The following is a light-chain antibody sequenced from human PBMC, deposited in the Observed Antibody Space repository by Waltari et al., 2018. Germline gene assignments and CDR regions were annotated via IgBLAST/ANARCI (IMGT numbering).Light chain of an antibody. CDR2: GAS. Sequence: EVVMTQSPATLSVSPGERATLSCRGSQSVSGNLAWYQQKPGQAPRLLIYGASTRATGIPARFGGSGSGTEFTLTISSLQSEDFAVYYCQQYNNWPRTFGQGTKVEIK. CDR1: QSVSGN. J-gene: IGKJ1*01. V-gene: IGKV3-15*01. CDR3: QQYNNWPRT.